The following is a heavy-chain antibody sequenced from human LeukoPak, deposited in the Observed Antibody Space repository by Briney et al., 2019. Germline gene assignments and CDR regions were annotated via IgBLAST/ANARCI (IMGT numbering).Heavy chain of an antibody. CDR1: GGSISSYY. D-gene: IGHD2-2*01. V-gene: IGHV4-4*07. Sequence: SETLSLTCTVSGGSISSYYWSWIRQPAGKGQEWIGRIYTSGSTNYNPSLKSRVTMSVDTSKNQFSLKLSSVTAADTAVYYCARGILFALSIVPAANDAFDIWGQGTMVTVSS. CDR3: ARGILFALSIVPAANDAFDI. CDR2: IYTSGST. J-gene: IGHJ3*02.